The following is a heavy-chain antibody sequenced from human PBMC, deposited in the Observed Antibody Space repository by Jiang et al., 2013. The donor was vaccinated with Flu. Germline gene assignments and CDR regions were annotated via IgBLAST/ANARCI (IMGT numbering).Heavy chain of an antibody. V-gene: IGHV3-23*01. CDR2: ITNSGDT. D-gene: IGHD1-26*01. Sequence: QLLESGGSLIQPGGSLRLSCAASGFTFRSYAMTWVRQAAGKGLEWVSSITNSGDTYYADSVKGRFTISRDNSKNTLYLQMNSLRAEDTAVYFCAKDRIVGATGSDYWGQGTLVTVSS. CDR1: GFTFRSYA. J-gene: IGHJ4*02. CDR3: AKDRIVGATGSDY.